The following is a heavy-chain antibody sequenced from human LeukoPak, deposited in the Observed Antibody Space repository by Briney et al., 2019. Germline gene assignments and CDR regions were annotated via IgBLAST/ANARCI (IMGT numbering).Heavy chain of an antibody. Sequence: SETLSLTCTVSGGSISSSSYYWGWIRQPPGKGLEWIGYIYYSGSTNYNPSLKSRVTISVDTSKNQFSLKLSSVTAADTAVYYCASGNYDRGYYYYYGMDVWGQGTTVTVSS. CDR3: ASGNYDRGYYYYYGMDV. D-gene: IGHD4-11*01. CDR2: IYYSGST. J-gene: IGHJ6*02. CDR1: GGSISSSSYY. V-gene: IGHV4-61*05.